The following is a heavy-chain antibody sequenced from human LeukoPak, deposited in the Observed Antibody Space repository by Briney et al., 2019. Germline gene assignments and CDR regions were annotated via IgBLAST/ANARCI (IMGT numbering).Heavy chain of an antibody. D-gene: IGHD2-15*01. V-gene: IGHV5-10-1*01. J-gene: IGHJ5*02. CDR2: IDPSDSYT. CDR1: GYSFTSYW. Sequence: GESLKISCKGSGYSFTSYWISWVRQMPGKGLEWMGRIDPSDSYTNYSPSLQGHVTISADKSISTAYLQWSSLKASDTAMYYCARQYCSGGSCYSWYWFDPWGQGTLVTVSS. CDR3: ARQYCSGGSCYSWYWFDP.